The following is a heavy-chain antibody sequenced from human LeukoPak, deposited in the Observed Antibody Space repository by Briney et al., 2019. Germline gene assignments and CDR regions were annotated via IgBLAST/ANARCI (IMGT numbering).Heavy chain of an antibody. CDR3: ARGGVRKRVAMKVFDI. J-gene: IGHJ3*02. CDR1: GYTFTGYY. D-gene: IGHD5-12*01. CDR2: INPNSGGT. Sequence: ASVKVSCKASGYTFTGYYMHWVRQAPGQGLEWMGRINPNSGGTNYAQKFQGRVTMTRDTSISTAYMELSRLRSDDTAVYYCARGGVRKRVAMKVFDIWGKGTMVPVSS. V-gene: IGHV1-2*06.